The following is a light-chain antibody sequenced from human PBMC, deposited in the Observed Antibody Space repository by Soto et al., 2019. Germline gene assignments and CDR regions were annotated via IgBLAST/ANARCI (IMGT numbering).Light chain of an antibody. Sequence: EIVLTQFPDTLPLSPGERATLSCRASQSVRNSYLAWYQQRPGQAPRLLIYGADSRATGIPDRFSGSGSDTDFTLTISRLEPEDFAVYYCQQYGSSPRYTFGQGTKLEI. CDR3: QQYGSSPRYT. CDR2: GAD. CDR1: QSVRNSY. V-gene: IGKV3-20*01. J-gene: IGKJ2*01.